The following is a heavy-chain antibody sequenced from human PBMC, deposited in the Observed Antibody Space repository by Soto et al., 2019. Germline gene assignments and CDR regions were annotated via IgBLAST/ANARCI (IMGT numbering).Heavy chain of an antibody. CDR1: GYTFTSYG. D-gene: IGHD3-10*01. J-gene: IGHJ6*02. Sequence: ASVKVSCKASGYTFTSYGISWVRQAPGQGLEWIGWISAYNGNTNYAQKLQGRVTMTTDTSTSTAYMELRSLRSDDTAVYYFARDQRGSGRNYHYVMDVWGQGTTVTVSS. V-gene: IGHV1-18*01. CDR3: ARDQRGSGRNYHYVMDV. CDR2: ISAYNGNT.